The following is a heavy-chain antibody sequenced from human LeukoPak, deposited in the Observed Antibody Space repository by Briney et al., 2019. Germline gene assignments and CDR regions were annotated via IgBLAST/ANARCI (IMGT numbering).Heavy chain of an antibody. CDR2: IWYDGRNE. CDR1: GFPLSGCG. Sequence: EAGRSLRLSCAASGFPLSGCGMHWVRQAPGKGLEWVAVIWYDGRNEYFADSVKGRFSISRDNSKNTLYLQMNSLRAEDTAVYYCARGIGAVAAYFDYWGQGTLVTVSS. V-gene: IGHV3-33*01. D-gene: IGHD6-6*01. CDR3: ARGIGAVAAYFDY. J-gene: IGHJ4*02.